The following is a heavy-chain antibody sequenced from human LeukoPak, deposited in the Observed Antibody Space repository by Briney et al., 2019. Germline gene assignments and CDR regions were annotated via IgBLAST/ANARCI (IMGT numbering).Heavy chain of an antibody. CDR2: ISADNGNT. D-gene: IGHD1-26*01. Sequence: GASVKVSCTASGYTFTSYGISWVRQAPGQGLEWMGWISADNGNTKYAQKLQGRVTMTTDTSTSTAYMELRSLRSDDTAVYYCARDWAPLSGNYYDAWFDPWGQGTLVTVSS. CDR1: GYTFTSYG. J-gene: IGHJ5*02. CDR3: ARDWAPLSGNYYDAWFDP. V-gene: IGHV1-18*01.